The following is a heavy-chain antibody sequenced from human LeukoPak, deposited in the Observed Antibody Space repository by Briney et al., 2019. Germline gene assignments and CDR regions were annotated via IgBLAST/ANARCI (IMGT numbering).Heavy chain of an antibody. CDR2: MNPNSGGT. Sequence: GASVKPCCKPAGSTFSHYYLTWVRQAPRHGLEGMGWMNPNSGGTNYAQKFQGRSPMTGDTSTAYLELSRLRSDDTAVYYCARDLGSSKIVGGDAFDLWGQGTMVTVSS. CDR3: ARDLGSSKIVGGDAFDL. CDR1: GSTFSHYY. V-gene: IGHV1-2*02. J-gene: IGHJ3*01. D-gene: IGHD2-2*01.